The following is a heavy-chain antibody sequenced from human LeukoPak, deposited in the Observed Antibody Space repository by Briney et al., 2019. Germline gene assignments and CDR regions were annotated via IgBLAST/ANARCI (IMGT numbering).Heavy chain of an antibody. J-gene: IGHJ4*02. V-gene: IGHV4-34*01. CDR3: ARGPYYFGSGSFGDY. CDR2: IIHDGST. CDR1: GGSFSGYY. D-gene: IGHD3-10*01. Sequence: PSETLSLTCAVYGGSFSGYYWSWIRQSPGKGLEWIGEIIHDGSTTYNPSLMSRLIISVDTSKNQFSLKLSSVTVADTAVYYCARGPYYFGSGSFGDYWGQEILVTVSS.